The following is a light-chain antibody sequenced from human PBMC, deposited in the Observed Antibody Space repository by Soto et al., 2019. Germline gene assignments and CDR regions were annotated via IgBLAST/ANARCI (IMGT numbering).Light chain of an antibody. CDR1: SSDVGGYNY. V-gene: IGLV2-8*01. Sequence: QSALTQPPSASGSPGQSVTISCTGTSSDVGGYNYVSWYQQHPGKAPKLMIYEVSQRPSGVPDRFSASKSGNTASLTVSGLQAEDEADYYCTSYTGSNNFVVFGGGTKLTVL. CDR2: EVS. J-gene: IGLJ2*01. CDR3: TSYTGSNNFVV.